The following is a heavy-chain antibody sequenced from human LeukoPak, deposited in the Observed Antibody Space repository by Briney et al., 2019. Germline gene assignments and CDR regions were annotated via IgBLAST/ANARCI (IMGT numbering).Heavy chain of an antibody. D-gene: IGHD3-22*01. CDR3: ARYDTSGYYPDF. CDR1: GFTFSIYW. Sequence: PGGSLRLSCAASGFTFSIYWMSCVPQAPGKGVEWVANIKQDGSEKYYVDSVSGRFTISRDNAKNSLSLQMTSLRAEDTALYYCARYDTSGYYPDFWGQGTLLTVSS. J-gene: IGHJ4*02. CDR2: IKQDGSEK. V-gene: IGHV3-7*03.